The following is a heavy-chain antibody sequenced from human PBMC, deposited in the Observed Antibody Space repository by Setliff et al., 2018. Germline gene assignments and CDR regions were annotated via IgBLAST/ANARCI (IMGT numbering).Heavy chain of an antibody. D-gene: IGHD4-4*01. CDR3: ARGVTRPIYYYYYYMDV. V-gene: IGHV4-59*01. J-gene: IGHJ6*03. CDR2: IYSSGST. CDR1: GGSISSSY. Sequence: LSLTCTVSGGSISSSYWSWIRQPPGKGLEWIGYIYSSGSTNNNPSLKSRATISVDTSKNQFSLKLSSVTAADTAVYYCARGVTRPIYYYYYYMDVWGKGTTVTVSS.